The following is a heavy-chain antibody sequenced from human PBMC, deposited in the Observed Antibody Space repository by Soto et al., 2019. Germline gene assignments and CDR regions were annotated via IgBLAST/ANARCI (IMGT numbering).Heavy chain of an antibody. CDR3: ARENPWGDYYDSSGYHPVGYFDY. Sequence: ASGKVSCKVSGYALTELSMHWVRQAPGKGLEWMGGFDPEDGETIYAQKFQGRVTMTEDTSTDTAYMELSSLRSEDTAVYYCARENPWGDYYDSSGYHPVGYFDYWGQGTLVTVSS. V-gene: IGHV1-24*01. CDR2: FDPEDGET. CDR1: GYALTELS. J-gene: IGHJ4*02. D-gene: IGHD3-22*01.